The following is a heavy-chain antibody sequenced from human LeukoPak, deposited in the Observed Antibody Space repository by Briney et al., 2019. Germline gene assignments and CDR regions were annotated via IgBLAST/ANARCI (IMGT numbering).Heavy chain of an antibody. V-gene: IGHV3-53*01. CDR1: GFTVSRNY. J-gene: IGHJ4*02. Sequence: GGSLRLSCAASGFTVSRNYMSWVRQAPGKGLEWVSVIYSGGRTYYADSVKGRFTISRDNSKNSLYLQMNSLRAEDTAVYYCAREMATIRYFDYWGQGTLVTVSS. CDR3: AREMATIRYFDY. CDR2: IYSGGRT. D-gene: IGHD5-24*01.